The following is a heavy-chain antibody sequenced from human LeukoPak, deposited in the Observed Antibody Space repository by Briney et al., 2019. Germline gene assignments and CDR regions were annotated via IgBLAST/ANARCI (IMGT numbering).Heavy chain of an antibody. J-gene: IGHJ6*03. D-gene: IGHD3-3*01. CDR1: TGSISSYY. V-gene: IGHV4-59*01. Sequence: SSETLSLTCTVSTGSISSYYWSWIRQPPGQGLEWLGYIYYSGSTNNNPSLKSRVTISVDTSKNQFSLKLYSVTAADTAVYYCARGLFWSGDYYYMDVWGKGTTVTVSS. CDR2: IYYSGST. CDR3: ARGLFWSGDYYYMDV.